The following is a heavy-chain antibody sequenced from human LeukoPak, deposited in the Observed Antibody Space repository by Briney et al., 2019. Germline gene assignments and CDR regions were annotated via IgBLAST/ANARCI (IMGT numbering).Heavy chain of an antibody. CDR1: GYTFTGYY. D-gene: IGHD3-9*01. J-gene: IGHJ5*02. CDR2: INTNTGNP. CDR3: ARDPSTDILTGYYKNWFDP. V-gene: IGHV7-4-1*02. Sequence: ASVKVSCKASGYTFTGYYMHWVRQAPGQGLEWMGWINTNTGNPTYAQGFTGRFVFSLDTSVSTAYLQISSLKAEDTAVYYCARDPSTDILTGYYKNWFDPWGQGTLVTVSS.